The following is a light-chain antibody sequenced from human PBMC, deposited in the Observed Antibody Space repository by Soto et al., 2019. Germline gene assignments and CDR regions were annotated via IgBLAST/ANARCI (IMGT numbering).Light chain of an antibody. J-gene: IGKJ2*01. CDR2: DAS. V-gene: IGKV1-5*01. CDR1: QSISGW. Sequence: DIQMTKSPSTLSASVGDRVTITCRASQSISGWLAWYQQKPGKAPKLLIYDASSLESGVPSRFSGSGSGTEFTLTISSLQPDDLAPLFCQQYNPYSTRYTFGMGTKLESK. CDR3: QQYNPYSTRYT.